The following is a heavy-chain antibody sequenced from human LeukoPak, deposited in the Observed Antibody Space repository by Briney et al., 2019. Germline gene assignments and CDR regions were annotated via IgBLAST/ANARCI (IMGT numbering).Heavy chain of an antibody. D-gene: IGHD1-26*01. CDR1: GGSISSSSYY. Sequence: SETLSLTCTVSGGSISSSSYYWGWIRQPPGKELEWIGTIYHSGSTYYNPSLKSRVTISVDTSKNQFSLKLSSVTAADTAVYYCARDQGGTYHSYYFDYWGQGTLVTVSS. CDR3: ARDQGGTYHSYYFDY. J-gene: IGHJ4*02. CDR2: IYHSGST. V-gene: IGHV4-39*07.